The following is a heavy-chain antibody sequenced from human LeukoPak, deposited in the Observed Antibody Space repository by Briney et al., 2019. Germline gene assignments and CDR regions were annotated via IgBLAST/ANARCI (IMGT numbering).Heavy chain of an antibody. CDR3: ARSLLDSSGWYYFDY. J-gene: IGHJ4*02. CDR1: GFTVSSNY. CDR2: IYSGGTT. D-gene: IGHD6-19*01. V-gene: IGHV3-66*01. Sequence: GGSLRLSCAASGFTVSSNYMSWVRQSPGKGLEWVSVIYSGGTTYYADSVKGRFTISRENAKNSLYLQMNSLRAGDTAVYYCARSLLDSSGWYYFDYWGQGTLVTVSS.